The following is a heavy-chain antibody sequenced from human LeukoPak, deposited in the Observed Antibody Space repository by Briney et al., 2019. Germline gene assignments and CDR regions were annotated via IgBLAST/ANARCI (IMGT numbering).Heavy chain of an antibody. CDR3: AREKSDIVAAAGPSECNFDY. CDR2: IKKDGSEK. J-gene: IGHJ4*02. V-gene: IGHV3-7*01. Sequence: GGSLRLSCAASGFTFSSYWMSWVRQAPGKGLEWVANIKKDGSEKYYVDSVKGRFTISRDNAKNSLYLQMNRLRAEDTAVYYCAREKSDIVAAAGPSECNFDYWGQGTLVTVSS. CDR1: GFTFSSYW. D-gene: IGHD6-13*01.